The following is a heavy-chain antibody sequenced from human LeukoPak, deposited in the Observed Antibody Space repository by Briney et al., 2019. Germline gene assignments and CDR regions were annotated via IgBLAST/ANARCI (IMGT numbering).Heavy chain of an antibody. V-gene: IGHV1-2*06. CDR1: EYTFSAYY. Sequence: ASVKVSCMASEYTFSAYYIHWLRQAPGQGLECMGRINPNSGGADYAEKFQGRVTMTRDKANSRAFMEVKSLNFDDTAVYYCARDYSSVWVRFDPWGQGTLVTVSS. J-gene: IGHJ5*02. D-gene: IGHD6-25*01. CDR3: ARDYSSVWVRFDP. CDR2: INPNSGGA.